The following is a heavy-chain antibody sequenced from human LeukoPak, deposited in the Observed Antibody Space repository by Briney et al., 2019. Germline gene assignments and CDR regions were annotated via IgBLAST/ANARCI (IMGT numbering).Heavy chain of an antibody. CDR2: ISDSGGST. CDR1: GITLSNYG. CDR3: AKRGVVIRVILVGFHKEAYYFES. J-gene: IGHJ4*02. Sequence: GGSLRLSCAVSGITLSNYGMNWVRQARGKGLEWVAGISDSGGSTNYADSVNGRFTISRDNPKNTLYLQMNSLRAEDTAVYFCAKRGVVIRVILVGFHKEAYYFESWGQGVLVTVSS. D-gene: IGHD3-22*01. V-gene: IGHV3-23*01.